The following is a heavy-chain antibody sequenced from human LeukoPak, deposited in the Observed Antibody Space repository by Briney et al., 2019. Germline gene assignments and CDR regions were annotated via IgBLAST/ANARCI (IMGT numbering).Heavy chain of an antibody. Sequence: ASVKVSCKASGYTFTSYYMHWVRQAPGQGLEWMGIINPSGGSTSYAQKFQGRVTMTRDTSTSTVYMELSSLRSEDTAVYYCARGNHKAVLMVYAKVEAFDIWGQGTMVTVSS. CDR3: ARGNHKAVLMVYAKVEAFDI. J-gene: IGHJ3*02. V-gene: IGHV1-46*01. CDR2: INPSGGST. D-gene: IGHD2-8*01. CDR1: GYTFTSYY.